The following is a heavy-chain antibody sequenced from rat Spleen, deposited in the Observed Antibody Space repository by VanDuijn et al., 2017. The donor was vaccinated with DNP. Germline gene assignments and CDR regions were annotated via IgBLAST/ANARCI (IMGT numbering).Heavy chain of an antibody. CDR1: GFTFSDYY. D-gene: IGHD1-4*01. V-gene: IGHV5-22*01. CDR2: IRFDGGST. J-gene: IGHJ2*01. CDR3: ARHVLPLRVWDY. Sequence: EVQVVESGGGLVQPGRSLKLSCAASGFTFSDYYMAWVRQAPTKGLEWVAYIRFDGGSTYYGDSVKGRFTISRDIAKNTLYLQMNSLRSEDTATYYCARHVLPLRVWDYWGQGVMVTVSS.